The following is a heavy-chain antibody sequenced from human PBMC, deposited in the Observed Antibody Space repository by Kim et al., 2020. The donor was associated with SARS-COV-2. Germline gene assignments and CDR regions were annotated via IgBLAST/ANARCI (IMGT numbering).Heavy chain of an antibody. D-gene: IGHD3-3*01. CDR3: AKAPLRFLEWLLYMDV. J-gene: IGHJ6*02. V-gene: IGHV3-30*18. CDR2: ISYDGSNK. CDR1: GFTFSSYG. Sequence: GGSLRLSCAASGFTFSSYGMHWVRQAPGKGLEWVAVISYDGSNKYYADSVKGRFTISRDNSKNTLYLQMNSLRAEDTAVYYCAKAPLRFLEWLLYMDVWGQGTTVTVSS.